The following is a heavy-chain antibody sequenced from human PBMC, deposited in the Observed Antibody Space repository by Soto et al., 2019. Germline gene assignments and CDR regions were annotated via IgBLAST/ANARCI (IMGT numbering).Heavy chain of an antibody. CDR3: ARGGSGSYPYYYYYMDV. CDR1: GYTFTSYY. Sequence: ASVKVSCKASGYTFTSYYMHWVRQAPGQGLEWMGIINPSGGSTSYAQKFQGRVTMTRDTSTSTVYMELSSLRSEDTAVYYCARGGSGSYPYYYYYMDVWGKGTTVTVSS. D-gene: IGHD3-10*01. V-gene: IGHV1-46*03. CDR2: INPSGGST. J-gene: IGHJ6*03.